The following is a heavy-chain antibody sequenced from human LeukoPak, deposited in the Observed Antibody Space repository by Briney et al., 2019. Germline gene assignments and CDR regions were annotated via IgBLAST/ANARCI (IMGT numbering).Heavy chain of an antibody. V-gene: IGHV3-74*01. CDR2: INSDGSST. J-gene: IGHJ3*02. CDR3: ARDVRPNGDAFDI. Sequence: GALRLSCSASGFTFSSYSMNWVRQAPGKGLVWVSRINSDGSSTSYADSVKGRFTISRDNAKNTLYLQMNSLRAEDTAVYYCARDVRPNGDAFDIWGQGTMVTVSS. D-gene: IGHD2-8*01. CDR1: GFTFSSYS.